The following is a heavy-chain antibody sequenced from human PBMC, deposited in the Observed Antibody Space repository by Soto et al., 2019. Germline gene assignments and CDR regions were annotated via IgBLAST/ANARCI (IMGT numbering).Heavy chain of an antibody. CDR3: AKDRRYDILTGYVDY. J-gene: IGHJ4*02. Sequence: GGSLRLSCAASGFTFSNAWMNWVRQAPGKGLEWVGRIKSKTDGGTTDYAAPVKGRFTISRDDSKNTLYLQMNSLRAEDTAVYYCAKDRRYDILTGYVDYWGQGTLVTVSS. V-gene: IGHV3-15*07. CDR1: GFTFSNAW. CDR2: IKSKTDGGTT. D-gene: IGHD3-9*01.